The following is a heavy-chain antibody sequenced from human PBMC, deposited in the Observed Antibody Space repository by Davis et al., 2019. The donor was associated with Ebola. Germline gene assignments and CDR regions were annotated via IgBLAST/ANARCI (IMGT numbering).Heavy chain of an antibody. CDR2: MNPNSGNT. V-gene: IGHV1-2*02. D-gene: IGHD5-12*01. J-gene: IGHJ4*02. Sequence: ASVKVSCKASGYTFTSYYMHWVRQAPGQGLEWMGWMNPNSGNTGYAQKFQGRVTMTRDRSISTAYIELSSLRSDDTAVYYCARGAFVATIDYFDYRGQGTLVTVSS. CDR3: ARGAFVATIDYFDY. CDR1: GYTFTSYY.